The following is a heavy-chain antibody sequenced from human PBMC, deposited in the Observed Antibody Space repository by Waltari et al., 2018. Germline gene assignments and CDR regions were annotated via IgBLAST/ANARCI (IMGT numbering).Heavy chain of an antibody. CDR2: INPNSGGT. V-gene: IGHV1-2*02. D-gene: IGHD3-22*01. CDR1: GYTFTGYY. J-gene: IGHJ4*02. CDR3: ARARDYYDSSGYSY. Sequence: QVQLVQSGAEVKKPGASVKVSCKASGYTFTGYYMHWVRQAPGQGLEWMGWINPNSGGTNDAQKFQGRVTMTRDTSISTAYMELSRLRSDDTAVYYCARARDYYDSSGYSYWGQGTLVTVSS.